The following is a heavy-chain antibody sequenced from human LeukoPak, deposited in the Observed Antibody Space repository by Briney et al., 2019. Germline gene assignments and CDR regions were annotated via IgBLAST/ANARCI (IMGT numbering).Heavy chain of an antibody. Sequence: GGSLRLSCAASGFAFSTYGMNWVRQAPGKGLEWVSYITSRSTIYYADSVKGRFTISRDNVKNSLYLEMNSLRDDDTAVYYCARRVSGSYLDYWGQGILVTVS. J-gene: IGHJ4*02. V-gene: IGHV3-48*02. CDR3: ARRVSGSYLDY. D-gene: IGHD3-10*01. CDR1: GFAFSTYG. CDR2: ITSRSTI.